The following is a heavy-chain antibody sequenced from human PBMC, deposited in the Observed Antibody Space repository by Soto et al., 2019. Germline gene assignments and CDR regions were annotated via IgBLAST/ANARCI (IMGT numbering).Heavy chain of an antibody. CDR2: ISWNSGSI. V-gene: IGHV3-9*01. CDR1: GFTFSNYN. Sequence: GGSLGLSCAASGFTFSNYNMHWVRQAPEKGLEWVSGISWNSGSIGYVDSVKGRFTISRDYAKNSLYLQMNSLRAEDTALYYCGRSPGYGDYRLTSFVDYWGQGTLVTVSS. D-gene: IGHD4-17*01. J-gene: IGHJ4*02. CDR3: GRSPGYGDYRLTSFVDY.